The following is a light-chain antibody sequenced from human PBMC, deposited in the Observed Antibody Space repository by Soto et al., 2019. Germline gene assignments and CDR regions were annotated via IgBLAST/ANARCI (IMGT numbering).Light chain of an antibody. J-gene: IGLJ2*01. CDR2: EVS. CDR3: CSYAGSSTFVV. Sequence: QSALTQPASVSGSPGQAITISCTGTSSDVGSYNLFSWYQQHPGKAPKLMIYEVSKRPSGVSNRFSGSKSGNTASLTISGLQAEDEADYYCCSYAGSSTFVVFGGGTKVTVL. CDR1: SSDVGSYNL. V-gene: IGLV2-23*02.